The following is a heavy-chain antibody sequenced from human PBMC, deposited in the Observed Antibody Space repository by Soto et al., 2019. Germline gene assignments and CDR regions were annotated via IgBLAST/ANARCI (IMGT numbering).Heavy chain of an antibody. CDR2: TYYRSKWYN. CDR3: ARHPSHSSSHNPNFYYYYMDV. D-gene: IGHD6-6*01. Sequence: SPTLSLTCAISGDRVSSNSAAWNWIRQSPSRGLEWLGRTYYRSKWYNDYAVSVKSRITINPDTSKNQFSLQLNSVTPEDTAVYYCARHPSHSSSHNPNFYYYYMDVWGKGTTVTVSS. CDR1: GDRVSSNSAA. J-gene: IGHJ6*03. V-gene: IGHV6-1*01.